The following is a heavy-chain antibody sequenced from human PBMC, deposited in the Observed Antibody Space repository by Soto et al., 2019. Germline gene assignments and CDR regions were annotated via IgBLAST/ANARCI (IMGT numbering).Heavy chain of an antibody. V-gene: IGHV3-23*01. Sequence: GGPLRLSCAASGVTLSSYGLSWFRQAPGKGLEWVSTFSGPTGSTYYANSVKGRFTISIDTSKNTVYLQMNSLRAEDTAVYYCAKVTGSDAHWGQGTLVTVSS. CDR3: AKVTGSDAH. D-gene: IGHD1-20*01. CDR1: GVTLSSYG. J-gene: IGHJ4*02. CDR2: FSGPTGST.